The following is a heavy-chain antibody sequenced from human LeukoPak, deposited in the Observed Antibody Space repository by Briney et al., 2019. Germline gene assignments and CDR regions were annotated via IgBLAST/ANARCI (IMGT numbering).Heavy chain of an antibody. J-gene: IGHJ4*02. CDR1: GYAFTSYG. V-gene: IGHV1-18*01. Sequence: GASVKVSCKASGYAFTSYGISWVRQAPGQGLEWMGWISAYNGNTNYAQKLQGRVTMTTDTSTSTAYMELRSLRSDDTAVYYCARVGVNLAAAGTRRDFDYWGQGTLVTVSS. CDR2: ISAYNGNT. CDR3: ARVGVNLAAAGTRRDFDY. D-gene: IGHD6-13*01.